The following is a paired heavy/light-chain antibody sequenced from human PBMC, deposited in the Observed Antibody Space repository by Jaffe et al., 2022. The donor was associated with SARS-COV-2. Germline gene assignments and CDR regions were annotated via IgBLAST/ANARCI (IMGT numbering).Light chain of an antibody. Sequence: QSVLTQPPSVSGAPGQRVTISCTGSSSNIGAGYDVHWYQQLPGTAPKLLIYVNNNRPSGVPDRFSGSKSGTSVSLAITGLQAEDEADYYCQSYDSSLTDYVFGTGTKVTVL. CDR1: SSNIGAGYD. J-gene: IGLJ1*01. V-gene: IGLV1-40*01. CDR2: VNN. CDR3: QSYDSSLTDYV.
Heavy chain of an antibody. J-gene: IGHJ3*01. CDR3: ARYCSQSANCYASDAFDV. D-gene: IGHD2-2*01. Sequence: QVQLVQSGSEVKEPGASVKVSCKASGYTFTGYYLHWVRQAPGQGLEWMGWINTESGEPKYAQSFQGWVTMTRDASISTAYIDLSRLRSDDTAVYYCARYCSQSANCYASDAFDVWGQGTLVTVSS. CDR1: GYTFTGYY. V-gene: IGHV1-2*04. CDR2: INTESGEP.